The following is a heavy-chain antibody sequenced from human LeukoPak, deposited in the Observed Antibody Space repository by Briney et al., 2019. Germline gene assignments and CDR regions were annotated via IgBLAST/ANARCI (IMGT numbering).Heavy chain of an antibody. J-gene: IGHJ4*02. CDR1: GGSISSYY. V-gene: IGHV4-59*01. Sequence: PSETLSLTRTVSGGSISSYYWSWIRQPPGKGLEWIGYIYYSGSTNYNPSLKSRVTISVDTSKNQFSLKLSSVTAADTAVYYCARKNWGSHIYYFDYWGQGTLVTVSS. D-gene: IGHD7-27*01. CDR2: IYYSGST. CDR3: ARKNWGSHIYYFDY.